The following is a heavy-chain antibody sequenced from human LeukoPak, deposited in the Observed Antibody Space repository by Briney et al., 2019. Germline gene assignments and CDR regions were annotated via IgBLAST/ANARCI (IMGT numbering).Heavy chain of an antibody. D-gene: IGHD3-3*01. CDR2: ISGSGGST. CDR1: GFTFSSYA. J-gene: IGHJ4*02. CDR3: AKDGGLLEWLSLYYFDY. V-gene: IGHV3-23*01. Sequence: PGGSLRLSXAASGFTFSSYAMSWVRQAPGKGLEWVSAISGSGGSTYYADSVKGRFTISRDNSKNTLYLQMNSLRAEDTAVYYCAKDGGLLEWLSLYYFDYWGQGTLVTVSS.